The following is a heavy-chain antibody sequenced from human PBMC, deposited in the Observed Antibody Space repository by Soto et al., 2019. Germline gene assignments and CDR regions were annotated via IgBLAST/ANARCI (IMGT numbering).Heavy chain of an antibody. D-gene: IGHD6-19*01. CDR1: GFTFSIFG. V-gene: IGHV3-33*01. CDR3: ARDKGSSTVVSGISQEGYFDS. CDR2: IWYDGSNA. Sequence: QVQLVDSGGGVVQPGRSLRLSCAASGFTFSIFGMHWVRQAPGKGLEWAAIIWYDGSNAYYADSVRGRFTISRDNSKNTVYLQMNSLRAEATAVYYCARDKGSSTVVSGISQEGYFDSWGQGTLVTVSS. J-gene: IGHJ4*02.